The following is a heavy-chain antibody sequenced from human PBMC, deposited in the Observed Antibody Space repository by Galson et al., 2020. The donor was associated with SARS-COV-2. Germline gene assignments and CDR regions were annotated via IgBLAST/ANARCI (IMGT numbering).Heavy chain of an antibody. D-gene: IGHD3-9*01. CDR2: MNPNSGNT. CDR3: AREGDILTGYADLAFDI. J-gene: IGHJ3*02. CDR1: GYTFTSYD. V-gene: IGHV1-8*01. Sequence: ASVKVSCKASGYTFTSYDINWVRQATGQGLEWMGWMNPNSGNTGYAQKFQGRVTMTRNTSISTAYMELSSLRSEDTAVYYCAREGDILTGYADLAFDIWGQGTMVTVSS.